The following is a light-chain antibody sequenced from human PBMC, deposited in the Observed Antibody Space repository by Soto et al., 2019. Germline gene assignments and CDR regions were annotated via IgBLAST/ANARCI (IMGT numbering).Light chain of an antibody. CDR1: SSNIGAGYD. V-gene: IGLV1-40*01. J-gene: IGLJ3*02. Sequence: QSVLTQPPSVSGAPGQRVTISCTASSSNIGAGYDVHWYQQLPGTAPKLLIYGNTNRPSGVPDRLSGSKSGTSASLAITGLQAEDEADYYCQSYDSSLSAWVLGGGTKLTVL. CDR3: QSYDSSLSAWV. CDR2: GNT.